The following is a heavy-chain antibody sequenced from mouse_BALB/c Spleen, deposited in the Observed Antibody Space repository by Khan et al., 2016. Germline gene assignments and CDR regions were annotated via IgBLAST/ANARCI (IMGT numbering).Heavy chain of an antibody. J-gene: IGHJ1*01. CDR1: GFTFTDYY. CDR3: ARDRDYGSRYWYFDV. CDR2: IRNKANGYTT. V-gene: IGHV7-3*02. D-gene: IGHD1-1*01. Sequence: EVELVESGGGLVQPGGFLRLSCATSGFTFTDYYMSWVRQPPGKALEWLGFIRNKANGYTTDYSASVKGRFTISRDNSQSILYLQMITLRAEDSATYYSARDRDYGSRYWYFDVWGAGTTVTVSS.